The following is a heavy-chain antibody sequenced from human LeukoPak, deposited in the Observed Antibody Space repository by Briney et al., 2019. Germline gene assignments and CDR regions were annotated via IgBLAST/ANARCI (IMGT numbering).Heavy chain of an antibody. CDR3: AGGTSGNYSCDS. V-gene: IGHV3-74*01. CDR2: INTDGSST. J-gene: IGHJ4*02. CDR1: GFTFSTYW. Sequence: PGGSLRLSCAASGFTFSTYWMHWVRQVPGKGLVWVSRINTDGSSTTYADSVKGRFTISRDNAKNTVDLQMNSLRAEDTAVYYCAGGTSGNYSCDSWGQGTLVTVSS. D-gene: IGHD3-10*01.